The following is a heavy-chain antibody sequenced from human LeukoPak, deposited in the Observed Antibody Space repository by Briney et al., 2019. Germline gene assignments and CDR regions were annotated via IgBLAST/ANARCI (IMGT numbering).Heavy chain of an antibody. J-gene: IGHJ6*03. CDR1: GGSISSGSYY. CDR3: ASSHSGYDSYYYYMDV. V-gene: IGHV4-61*02. Sequence: PSETLSLTCTVSGGSISSGSYYWSWIRQPAGKGLEWIGRIYTSGSTNYNPSLKRRVTISVDTSKNQFSLQLSSVTAADTAVYYCASSHSGYDSYYYYMDVWGKGTTVTISS. D-gene: IGHD5-12*01. CDR2: IYTSGST.